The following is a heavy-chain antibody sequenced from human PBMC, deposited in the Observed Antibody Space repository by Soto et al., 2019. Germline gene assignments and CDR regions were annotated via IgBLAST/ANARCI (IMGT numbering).Heavy chain of an antibody. CDR1: GFTFSNYG. CDR2: IWHDGSNS. Sequence: QVQLVESGGGVVQPGRSLRLSCAASGFTFSNYGMHWVRQAPGKGLEWMEVIWHDGSNSYYADSVKGRFTISRDNSKNTLYLQMDSLRVEDTAVYYCSGNFDFWGQGTLVTVSS. D-gene: IGHD2-15*01. J-gene: IGHJ4*02. V-gene: IGHV3-33*01. CDR3: SGNFDF.